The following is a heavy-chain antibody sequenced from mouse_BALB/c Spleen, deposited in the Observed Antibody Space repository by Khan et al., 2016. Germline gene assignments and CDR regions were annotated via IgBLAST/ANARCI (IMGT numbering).Heavy chain of an antibody. D-gene: IGHD1-3*01. CDR3: NACDNNAMDY. CDR2: IDPENGDT. CDR1: GFNIKDYY. V-gene: IGHV14-4*02. Sequence: EVKLEESGAELVRSGASVKLSCTASGFNIKDYYMPWVKQRPEQGLEWIGWIDPENGDTEYAPKFQGKATMTADTSSNTAYLQLSSLTSEDTAAYYCNACDNNAMDYWGQGTSVTVSS. J-gene: IGHJ4*01.